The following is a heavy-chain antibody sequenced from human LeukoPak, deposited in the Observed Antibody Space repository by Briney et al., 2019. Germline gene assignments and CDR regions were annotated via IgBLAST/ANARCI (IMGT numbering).Heavy chain of an antibody. CDR3: ARSDYLNLFDA. J-gene: IGHJ5*01. D-gene: IGHD2/OR15-2a*01. CDR2: IYYSGST. Sequence: SETLSLTCTVSGGSISSYYLSWIRQPPGKGLEWIGYIYYSGSTNYNPSLQGRVTISGDTPKSPFSLKMSSVTAADTAVYYCARSDYLNLFDAWGQGTLVTVSS. CDR1: GGSISSYY. V-gene: IGHV4-59*01.